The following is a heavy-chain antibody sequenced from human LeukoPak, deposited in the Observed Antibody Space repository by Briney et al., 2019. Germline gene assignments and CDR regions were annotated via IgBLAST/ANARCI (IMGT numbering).Heavy chain of an antibody. Sequence: PSETLSLTCAVYGGSFSGYYWSWIRQSPGKGLEWIGEINHSGSTNYNPSLKSRVTISVDTSKNQFSLKLSSVTAADTAVYYCAAWPRNRRYYYYGMDVWGQGTTVTVSS. CDR2: INHSGST. CDR3: AAWPRNRRYYYYGMDV. D-gene: IGHD1-14*01. V-gene: IGHV4-34*01. J-gene: IGHJ6*02. CDR1: GGSFSGYY.